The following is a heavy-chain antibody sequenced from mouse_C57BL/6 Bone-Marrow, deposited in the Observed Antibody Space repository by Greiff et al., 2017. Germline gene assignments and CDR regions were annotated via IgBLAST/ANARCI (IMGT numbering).Heavy chain of an antibody. CDR3: ARGDLFAY. Sequence: VKLVESGPGLVQPSQSLSITCTVSGFSLTSYGVHWVRQSPGKGLEWLGVIWSGGSTDYNAAFISRLSISKDNSKSQVFFKMNSLQADDTAIYYCARGDLFAYWGQGTLVTVSA. D-gene: IGHD3-3*01. V-gene: IGHV2-2*01. CDR2: IWSGGST. J-gene: IGHJ3*01. CDR1: GFSLTSYG.